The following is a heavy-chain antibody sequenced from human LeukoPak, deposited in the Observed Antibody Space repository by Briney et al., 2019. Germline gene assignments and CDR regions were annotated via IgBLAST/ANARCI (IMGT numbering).Heavy chain of an antibody. CDR2: IYYSGNT. CDR1: GGSISSSSYY. V-gene: IGHV4-39*05. CDR3: TRSLDY. Sequence: KPSETPSLTCTVSGGSISSSSYYWGWVRQPPGKGLEWIGSIYYSGNTYYNPSLKSRVTISVDTSKNQFSLKLSSVTAADTAVYYCTRSLDYWGQGTLVTVSS. J-gene: IGHJ4*02. D-gene: IGHD2-15*01.